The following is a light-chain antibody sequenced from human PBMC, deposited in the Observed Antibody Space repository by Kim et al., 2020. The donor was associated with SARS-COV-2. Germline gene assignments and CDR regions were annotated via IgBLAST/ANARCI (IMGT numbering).Light chain of an antibody. J-gene: IGKJ2*03. V-gene: IGKV3-20*01. CDR2: GAS. CDR3: QQYRSSPYS. CDR1: QSLSSSY. Sequence: LSPGERATLSCRASQSLSSSYLAWYQHKPGQAPRLLIYGASSRATGIPDRFSGSGSATDFTLSISRLEPEDFAVYYCQQYRSSPYSFGEGTKLEI.